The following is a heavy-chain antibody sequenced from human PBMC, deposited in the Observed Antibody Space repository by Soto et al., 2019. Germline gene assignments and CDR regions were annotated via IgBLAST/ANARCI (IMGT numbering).Heavy chain of an antibody. Sequence: HPGGSLRLSCAASGFTFSDYAMQWVRQAPGKGLEWVAVISYDGYIQYYADSVRGRFTISRENPKNMPYLQMDSLRVEDSAVFYCVRENYYGSTTLGGLDIWGQGTMVTVSS. J-gene: IGHJ3*02. CDR3: VRENYYGSTTLGGLDI. CDR1: GFTFSDYA. D-gene: IGHD3-10*01. CDR2: ISYDGYIQ. V-gene: IGHV3-30-3*01.